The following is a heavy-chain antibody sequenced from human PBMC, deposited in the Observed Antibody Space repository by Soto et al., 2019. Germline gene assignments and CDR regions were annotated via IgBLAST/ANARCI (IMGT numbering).Heavy chain of an antibody. CDR3: AHHPYYGLGSYSFDY. V-gene: IGHV2-5*02. CDR2: IYWDDDK. CDR1: GFSLTTSGVG. J-gene: IGHJ4*02. Sequence: QITLKESGPTLVRPTQTLTLTCTFSGFSLTTSGVGVGWIRQPPGKALEWLAVIYWDDDKPYSSSLKSRLTIXXDXSXXQVVLTMTNMDPVDTATYYCAHHPYYGLGSYSFDYWGQGTLVTVSS. D-gene: IGHD3-10*01.